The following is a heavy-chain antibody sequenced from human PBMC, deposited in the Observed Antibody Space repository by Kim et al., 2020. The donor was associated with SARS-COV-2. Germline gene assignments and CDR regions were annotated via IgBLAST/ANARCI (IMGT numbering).Heavy chain of an antibody. J-gene: IGHJ5*01. CDR1: GGSFSGYY. CDR3: ARGKTLFTMVRGVIANWF. V-gene: IGHV4-34*01. D-gene: IGHD3-10*01. Sequence: SETLSLTCAVYGGSFSGYYWSWIRQPPGKGLEWIGEINHSGSTNYNPSLKSRVTISVDTSKNQFSLKLSSVTAADTAVYYCARGKTLFTMVRGVIANWF. CDR2: INHSGST.